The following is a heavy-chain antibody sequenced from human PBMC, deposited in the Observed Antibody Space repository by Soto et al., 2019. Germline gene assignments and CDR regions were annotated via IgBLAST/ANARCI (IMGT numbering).Heavy chain of an antibody. Sequence: GGSLRLSCAASGFNFSYYAMSWVRQAPGKGLEWVSLISGSGGSTYYADSVKGRFTISRDNSRNTLYLQMNSPRAEDTAVYYCAKGSGMDVWGQGTTVTVSS. J-gene: IGHJ6*02. V-gene: IGHV3-23*01. CDR1: GFNFSYYA. CDR3: AKGSGMDV. CDR2: ISGSGGST.